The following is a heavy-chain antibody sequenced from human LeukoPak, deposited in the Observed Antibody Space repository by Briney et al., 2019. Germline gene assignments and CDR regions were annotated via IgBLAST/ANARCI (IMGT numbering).Heavy chain of an antibody. CDR3: ARDRNMITFGGVIPYYFDY. D-gene: IGHD3-16*02. Sequence: GGSLRLSCAASGFTFSSYAISWVRQAPGQGLEWMGGIIPIFGTANYAQKFQGRVTITADESTSTAYMELSSLRSEDTAVYYCARDRNMITFGGVIPYYFDYWGQGTLVTVSS. CDR1: GFTFSSYA. V-gene: IGHV1-69*01. CDR2: IIPIFGTA. J-gene: IGHJ4*02.